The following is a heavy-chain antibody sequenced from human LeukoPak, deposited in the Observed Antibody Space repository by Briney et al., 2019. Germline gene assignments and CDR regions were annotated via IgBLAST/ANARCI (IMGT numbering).Heavy chain of an antibody. Sequence: GGSLRLSCAASGFPFSRYSMNWVRQARGKGLEWVSSISSSSSYIYYADSVKGRFTISRDNAKNSLYLQMNSLRAEDTAVYHCARDHRLYSSNEFDYWGQGTLVTVSS. CDR1: GFPFSRYS. CDR2: ISSSSSYI. J-gene: IGHJ4*02. D-gene: IGHD6-13*01. CDR3: ARDHRLYSSNEFDY. V-gene: IGHV3-21*01.